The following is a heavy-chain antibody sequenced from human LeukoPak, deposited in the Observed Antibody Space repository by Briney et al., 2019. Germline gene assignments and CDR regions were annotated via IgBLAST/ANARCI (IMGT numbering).Heavy chain of an antibody. CDR1: GYTFTGYY. J-gene: IGHJ3*02. CDR2: INPNSGGT. Sequence: ASVTVSCKASGYTFTGYYMHWVRQAPGQGLEWMGWINPNSGGTNYAQKFQGRVTMTRDTSISTAYMELSRLRSDDTAVYYCARFHSSSPGSAFDIWGQGTMVTVSS. D-gene: IGHD6-13*01. CDR3: ARFHSSSPGSAFDI. V-gene: IGHV1-2*02.